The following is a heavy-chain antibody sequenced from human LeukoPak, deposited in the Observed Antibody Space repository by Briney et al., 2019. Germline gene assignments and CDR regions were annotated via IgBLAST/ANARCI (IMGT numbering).Heavy chain of an antibody. Sequence: SETLSLTCAVYGGSFSGYYWGWIRQPPGKGLEWIGEINHSGSTNYNPSLKSRVTISVDTSKNQFSLKLSSVTAADTAVYYCARLRRSYAPGYYYYYMDVWGKGTTVTISS. V-gene: IGHV4-34*01. CDR2: INHSGST. D-gene: IGHD2-2*01. CDR1: GGSFSGYY. J-gene: IGHJ6*03. CDR3: ARLRRSYAPGYYYYYMDV.